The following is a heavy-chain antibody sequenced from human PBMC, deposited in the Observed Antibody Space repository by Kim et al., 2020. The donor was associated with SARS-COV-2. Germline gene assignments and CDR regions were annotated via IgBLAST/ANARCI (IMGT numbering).Heavy chain of an antibody. J-gene: IGHJ4*02. Sequence: YAQRVQSRVKITADKSTSTAYMELRSLRAEDTAVYYCAREGVAIVVVPAAFDYWGQGTLVTVSS. D-gene: IGHD2-2*01. CDR3: AREGVAIVVVPAAFDY. V-gene: IGHV1-69*04.